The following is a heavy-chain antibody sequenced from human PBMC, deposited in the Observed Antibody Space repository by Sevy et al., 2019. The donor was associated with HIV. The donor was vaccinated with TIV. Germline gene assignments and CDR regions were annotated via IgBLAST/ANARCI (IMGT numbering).Heavy chain of an antibody. CDR3: ARDVDTPSVRSFDS. CDR1: GLTFSSDS. D-gene: IGHD5-18*01. J-gene: IGHJ4*02. V-gene: IGHV3-48*02. Sequence: GGSLRLSCVVSGLTFSSDSMNWVRQAPGKGLEWLAYISSSSRTIYYADSVEGRLTISSDNDKKSVFLQMNNLRDEDSATYYCARDVDTPSVRSFDSWGQGTLVTVSS. CDR2: ISSSSRTI.